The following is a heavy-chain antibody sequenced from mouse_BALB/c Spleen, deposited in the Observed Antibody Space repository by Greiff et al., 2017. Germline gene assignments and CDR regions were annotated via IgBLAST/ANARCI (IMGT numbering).Heavy chain of an antibody. CDR3: ARGGLGSSKTTSFAY. V-gene: IGHV5-17*02. J-gene: IGHJ3*01. D-gene: IGHD1-1*01. Sequence: EVMLVESGGGLVQPGGSRKLSCAASGFTFSSFGMHWVRQAPEKGLEWVAYISSGSSTIYYADTVKGRFTISRDNPKNTLFLQMTSLRSEDTAMYYCARGGLGSSKTTSFAYWGQGTLVTVSA. CDR2: ISSGSSTI. CDR1: GFTFSSFG.